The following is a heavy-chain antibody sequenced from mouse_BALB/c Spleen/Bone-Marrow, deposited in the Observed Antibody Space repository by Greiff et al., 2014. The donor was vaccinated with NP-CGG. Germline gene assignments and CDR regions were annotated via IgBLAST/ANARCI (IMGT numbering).Heavy chain of an antibody. CDR2: IYPYNGGT. CDR1: GYTFTDYN. CDR3: ARELSCYLDV. J-gene: IGHJ1*01. D-gene: IGHD1-1*02. V-gene: IGHV1S29*02. Sequence: VQLQQSGPELVKPGASVKISCKASGYTFTDYNMLWVKQSHGKSLEWIGYIYPYNGGTGYNQKFKSKATLTVDNSSSTAYMELRSLTSEVSAVNYSARELSCYLDVWGAGTTVTVST.